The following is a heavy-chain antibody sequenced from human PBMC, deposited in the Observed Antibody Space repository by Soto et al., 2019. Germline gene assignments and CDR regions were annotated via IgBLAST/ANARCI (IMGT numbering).Heavy chain of an antibody. CDR2: IYPGDSDT. CDR3: ARSPGIQLRYGFHAFDI. Sequence: GESLKISCKGSGYSFTSYWIGWVRQMPGKGLEWMGIIYPGDSDTRCSPSFQGQVTISADKSISTAYLQWSSLKASDTAMYYCARSPGIQLRYGFHAFDIWGQGTMVTVSS. V-gene: IGHV5-51*01. D-gene: IGHD5-18*01. CDR1: GYSFTSYW. J-gene: IGHJ3*02.